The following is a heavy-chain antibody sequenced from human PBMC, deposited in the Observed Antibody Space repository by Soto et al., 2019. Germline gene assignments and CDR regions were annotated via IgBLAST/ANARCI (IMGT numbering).Heavy chain of an antibody. V-gene: IGHV1-18*04. Sequence: QVQLVQSGAEVKKPGASVKVSCKASGYTFTSYGISWVRQAPGQGLEWMGWIRAYNGYTNYAQKFQGRVTITTATSTSTAYMELRSLISDDTAVYYCARASDGYRSGWYVGYFDYWGQGTLVTVSS. CDR3: ARASDGYRSGWYVGYFDY. CDR1: GYTFTSYG. J-gene: IGHJ4*02. CDR2: IRAYNGYT. D-gene: IGHD6-19*01.